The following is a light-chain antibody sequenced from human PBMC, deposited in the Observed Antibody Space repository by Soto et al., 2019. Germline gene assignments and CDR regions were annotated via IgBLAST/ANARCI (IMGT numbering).Light chain of an antibody. CDR2: RAS. Sequence: DIEMTQSPASLSVSAGGRATLTCKASQGVVNFLAWYQHKPGQAPKLLIYRASARPSGIPVRFGGSGSGTEFTLTISSLQSEDFAIYYCQKYEDGPLTFGQGTKVDI. CDR3: QKYEDGPLT. V-gene: IGKV3-15*01. CDR1: QGVVNF. J-gene: IGKJ1*01.